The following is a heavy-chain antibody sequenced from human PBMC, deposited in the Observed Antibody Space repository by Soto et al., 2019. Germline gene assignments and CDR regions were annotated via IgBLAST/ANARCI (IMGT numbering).Heavy chain of an antibody. CDR1: GGSISSYY. Sequence: LSLTCTVSGGSISSYYWSWIRQPPGKGLEWIGYIYYSGSTNYNPSLKSRVTISTDKPKNQFSLTLKSVTAADTAVYYCGKVLIGATRHTDVDSWGQGALVTVSS. V-gene: IGHV4-59*08. CDR3: GKVLIGATRHTDVDS. CDR2: IYYSGST. J-gene: IGHJ4*02. D-gene: IGHD2-15*01.